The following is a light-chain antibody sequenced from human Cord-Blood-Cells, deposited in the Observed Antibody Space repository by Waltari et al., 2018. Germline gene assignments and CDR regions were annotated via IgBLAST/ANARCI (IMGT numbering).Light chain of an antibody. CDR3: MQDAQDP. CDR2: EVS. CDR1: QSLLHSDGYTY. J-gene: IGKJ3*01. V-gene: IGKV2D-26*03. Sequence: EIVMTQTPLSLSITPGEQASMSCRSSQSLLHSDGYTYLYWFLQKARPGSTLLIYEVSNRFSGVPDRFSGSGSGTDFTLKISRVEAEDFGVNYCMQDAQDPFGPGTKVDIK.